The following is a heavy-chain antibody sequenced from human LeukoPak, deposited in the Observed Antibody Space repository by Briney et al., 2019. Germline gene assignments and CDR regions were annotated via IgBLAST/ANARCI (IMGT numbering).Heavy chain of an antibody. V-gene: IGHV4-59*08. CDR1: GGSISSYY. D-gene: IGHD3-16*01. CDR2: IYYSGST. J-gene: IGHJ6*02. Sequence: SETLSLTCTVSGGSISSYYWSWIRQPPGKGLEWIGYIYYSGSTNYNPSLKSRVTISVGTSKNQFSLKLSSVTAADTAVYYCARLGAYYYYGMDVWGQGTTVTVSS. CDR3: ARLGAYYYYGMDV.